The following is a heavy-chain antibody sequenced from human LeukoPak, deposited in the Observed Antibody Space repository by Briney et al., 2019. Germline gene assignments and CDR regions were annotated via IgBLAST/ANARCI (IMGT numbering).Heavy chain of an antibody. D-gene: IGHD6-13*01. CDR1: GGSISSYY. CDR3: ARQISPSIAAAGPYYFDY. Sequence: MSSETLSLTCTVSGGSISSYYWSWIRQPPGKGLEWIGYIYYSGSTNYNPSLKSRVTISVDTSKNQFSLKLSSVTAADTAVCYCARQISPSIAAAGPYYFDYWGQGTLVTVSS. V-gene: IGHV4-59*08. CDR2: IYYSGST. J-gene: IGHJ4*02.